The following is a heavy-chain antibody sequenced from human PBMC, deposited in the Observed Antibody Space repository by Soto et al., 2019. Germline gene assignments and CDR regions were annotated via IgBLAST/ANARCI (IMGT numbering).Heavy chain of an antibody. V-gene: IGHV4-30-2*01. D-gene: IGHD2-8*02. J-gene: IGHJ4*02. CDR3: ARDKITGLFDY. CDR1: GGSISSGGYS. Sequence: SETLSLTCAVSGGSISSGGYSWSWIRQPPGKGLEWIGYMYHSGSTYYNPSLKSRVTISVDTSKNQFSLKLTSVTAADTAVYYCARDKITGLFDYWGQRTLVTVSS. CDR2: MYHSGST.